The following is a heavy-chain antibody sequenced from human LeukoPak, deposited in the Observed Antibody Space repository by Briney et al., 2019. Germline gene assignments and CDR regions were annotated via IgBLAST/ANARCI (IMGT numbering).Heavy chain of an antibody. V-gene: IGHV4-34*01. CDR3: ARDAPLPDF. D-gene: IGHD1-26*01. Sequence: SETLSLTCAVYGGSFSGYYWSWIRQPPGKGLEWIGEINHSGSTNYNPSLKSRVTISVDTSKNQFSLKLSSVTAADTAVYYCARDAPLPDFWGQGTLVTVSS. J-gene: IGHJ4*02. CDR2: INHSGST. CDR1: GGSFSGYY.